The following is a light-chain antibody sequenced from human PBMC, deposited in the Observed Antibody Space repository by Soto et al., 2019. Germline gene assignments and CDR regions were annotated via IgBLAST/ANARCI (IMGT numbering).Light chain of an antibody. Sequence: QSVLTQPPSVSGAPGQRVTISYTGSSSNIGAGYDVHWYLQLPGTAPKLLIHGNSNRPSGVPDRFSGSKSGTSASLAITGLQAEDEADYYCQSYDSSLSGSVLGTGTKLTVL. J-gene: IGLJ1*01. CDR1: SSNIGAGYD. V-gene: IGLV1-40*01. CDR2: GNS. CDR3: QSYDSSLSGSV.